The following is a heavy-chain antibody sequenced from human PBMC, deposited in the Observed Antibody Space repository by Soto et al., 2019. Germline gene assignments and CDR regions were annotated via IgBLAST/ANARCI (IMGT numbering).Heavy chain of an antibody. CDR1: GGSISSGGYY. V-gene: IGHV4-31*01. Sequence: QVQLQESGPGLVKPSQTLSLTCTVSGGSISSGGYYWSWIRQHPGKGLEWIGYSYCSGSTYYTPSAMTLVTSTVDGTNTPFALKLISVAAAATAVYSGSRSSQSPVTTFGYWAQGTLVTVAS. CDR2: SYCSGST. CDR3: SRSSQSPVTTFGY. J-gene: IGHJ4*02. D-gene: IGHD4-17*01.